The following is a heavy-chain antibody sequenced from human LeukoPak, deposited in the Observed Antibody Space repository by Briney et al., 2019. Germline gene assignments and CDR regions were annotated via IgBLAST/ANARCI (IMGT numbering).Heavy chain of an antibody. CDR3: AGHFSSGWSDS. Sequence: SETLSLTCTVSGASISSYYWSWIRQPPGKGLEWIGYISYTGNSYYNPSLQSRVTISVDTSKNQSSLRLSSVTAADTAVYYCAGHFSSGWSDSWGQGTLVTVSS. CDR1: GASISSYY. J-gene: IGHJ5*01. D-gene: IGHD6-19*01. CDR2: ISYTGNS. V-gene: IGHV4-59*01.